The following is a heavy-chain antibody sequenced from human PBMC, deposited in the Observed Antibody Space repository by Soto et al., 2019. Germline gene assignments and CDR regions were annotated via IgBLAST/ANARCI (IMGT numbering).Heavy chain of an antibody. Sequence: QVQLVQSGAEVKKPGASVKVSCKASGYTFTSYGISWVRQAPGQGLEWMGWISAYNGNTNYAQKLQGRVTMTTDTSTSTAYMELRSLSSDDTAVYYCASGSSSPLGGRYYGMDVWGQGTTVTVSS. CDR2: ISAYNGNT. D-gene: IGHD6-13*01. CDR3: ASGSSSPLGGRYYGMDV. J-gene: IGHJ6*02. CDR1: GYTFTSYG. V-gene: IGHV1-18*01.